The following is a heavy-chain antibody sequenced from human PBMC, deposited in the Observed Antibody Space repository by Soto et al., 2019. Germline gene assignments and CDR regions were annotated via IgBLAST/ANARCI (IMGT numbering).Heavy chain of an antibody. CDR1: GFTFSHYG. V-gene: IGHV3-30*03. CDR3: ARYSGKYQEPIDH. J-gene: IGHJ4*02. CDR2: ISYDGSNK. D-gene: IGHD1-26*01. Sequence: QVQLVESGGGVVQPGRSLRLSCAASGFTFSHYGIHWVRQAPGKGLEWLAVISYDGSNKHYADSVKGRFTVSRDNSKKTLYLQMNSLRTEDTAFYFCARYSGKYQEPIDHWGQGTLVTVSS.